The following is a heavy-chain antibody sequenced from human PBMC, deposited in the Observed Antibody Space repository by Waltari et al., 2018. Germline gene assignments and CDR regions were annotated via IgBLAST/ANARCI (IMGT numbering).Heavy chain of an antibody. CDR3: ARHFREVVVVAATLGGFDP. Sequence: QLQLQESGPGLVKPSETLSLTCTVSGGSISSSSYYWGWIRPPPGKGLEWIGSIYYSGSTYYNPSLKSRVTISVDTSKNQFSLKLSSVTAADTAVYYCARHFREVVVVAATLGGFDPWGQGTLVTVSS. V-gene: IGHV4-39*01. D-gene: IGHD2-15*01. J-gene: IGHJ5*02. CDR2: IYYSGST. CDR1: GGSISSSSYY.